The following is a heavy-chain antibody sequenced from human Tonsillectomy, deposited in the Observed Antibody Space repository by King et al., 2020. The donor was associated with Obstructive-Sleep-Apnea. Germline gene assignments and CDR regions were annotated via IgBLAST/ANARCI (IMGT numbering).Heavy chain of an antibody. Sequence: VQLVESGGGVVQPGRSLRLSCAASGFTFSTYAMNWVRQAPGKGLEWVAIISYDGSHKYYSDSVKGRFTISRDNSKSTLYLQMNSLRPEDTAVYYCARDISPIDYGDFAFDCWGQGTLVTVSS. CDR2: ISYDGSHK. J-gene: IGHJ4*02. CDR3: ARDISPIDYGDFAFDC. CDR1: GFTFSTYA. V-gene: IGHV3-30*04. D-gene: IGHD4-17*01.